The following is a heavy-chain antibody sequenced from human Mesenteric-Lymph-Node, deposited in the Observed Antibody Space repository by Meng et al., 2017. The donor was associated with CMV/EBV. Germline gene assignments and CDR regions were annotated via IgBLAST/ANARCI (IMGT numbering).Heavy chain of an antibody. CDR3: TTVLRFLEWFLFFDY. CDR2: IKSKTDGGTT. CDR1: GFPFSKAW. J-gene: IGHJ4*02. V-gene: IGHV3-15*01. Sequence: GESLKISCAASGFPFSKAWMSWVRQAPGKGLEWVGRIKSKTDGGTTDYAAPVKGRFTISRDDSKSIAYLQMNSLKTEDTAVYYCTTVLRFLEWFLFFDYWGQGTLVTVSS. D-gene: IGHD3-3*01.